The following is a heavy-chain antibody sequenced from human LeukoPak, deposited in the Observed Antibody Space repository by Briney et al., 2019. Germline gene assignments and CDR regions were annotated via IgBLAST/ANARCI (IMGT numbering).Heavy chain of an antibody. J-gene: IGHJ4*02. Sequence: SETLSLTCTVSGGSISSYYWSWIRQPPGKGLEWMGYIYYSGSTNYNPSLKSRVTISVDTSKNLFSLKLSSVTAADTAVYYCARVAGAGEYYFDYWGQGALVTVSS. CDR1: GGSISSYY. D-gene: IGHD2/OR15-2a*01. V-gene: IGHV4-59*01. CDR3: ARVAGAGEYYFDY. CDR2: IYYSGST.